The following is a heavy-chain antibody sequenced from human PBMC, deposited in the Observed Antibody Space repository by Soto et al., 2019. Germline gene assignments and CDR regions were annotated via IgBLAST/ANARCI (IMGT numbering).Heavy chain of an antibody. Sequence: QVQLEQSGAEVKKPGSSVKVSCKASGGTFNTFAISWVRQAPGQGLEWIGGIIPIFETANYAQRLQDRLTITADESTPTAYMEVSRLTSDDTAIYFCSTSPSRRWQNGYWGLGTLVVVSS. CDR3: STSPSRRWQNGY. D-gene: IGHD6-13*01. J-gene: IGHJ4*02. V-gene: IGHV1-69*01. CDR1: GGTFNTFA. CDR2: IIPIFETA.